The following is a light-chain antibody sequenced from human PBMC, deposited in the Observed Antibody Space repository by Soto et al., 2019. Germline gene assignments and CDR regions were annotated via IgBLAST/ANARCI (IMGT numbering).Light chain of an antibody. CDR3: LQLNTYPWT. CDR1: QGIAGS. Sequence: DIQLTQSPSFLSASVGDRVTITCRASQGIAGSLAWYQQKPGKPPKLLIYAESTVQSGVPSRFSGSGSGTRGTLTISSLQPEDVATYYCLQLNTYPWTFGQGTKVDIK. J-gene: IGKJ1*01. V-gene: IGKV1-9*01. CDR2: AES.